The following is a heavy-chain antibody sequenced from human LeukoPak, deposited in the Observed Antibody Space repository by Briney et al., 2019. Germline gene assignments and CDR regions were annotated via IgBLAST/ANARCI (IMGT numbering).Heavy chain of an antibody. CDR3: ARMLWNDAFDI. V-gene: IGHV4-59*12. CDR1: GGSISSYY. Sequence: NPSETLSLTCTVSGGSISSYYWSWIRQPPGKGLEWIGYIYYSGSTNYNPSLKSRVTISVDTSKNQFSLKLSSVTAADTAVYYCARMLWNDAFDIWGQGTMVTVSS. CDR2: IYYSGST. J-gene: IGHJ3*02. D-gene: IGHD2-2*01.